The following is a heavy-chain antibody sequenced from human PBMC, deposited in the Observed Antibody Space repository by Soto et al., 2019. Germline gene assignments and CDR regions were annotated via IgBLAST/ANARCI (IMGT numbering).Heavy chain of an antibody. J-gene: IGHJ4*02. Sequence: VQLLESGGGLVQPGGSLRLSCAASGFTFSSYAMSWVRQAPGKGLEWVSAISGSGGSAYYADSVKGRFTISRDNSKNTLYLQMNSLRAEETAVYYCAKAPKIVGATEFDYWGQGTLVTVSS. D-gene: IGHD1-26*01. CDR3: AKAPKIVGATEFDY. V-gene: IGHV3-23*01. CDR2: ISGSGGSA. CDR1: GFTFSSYA.